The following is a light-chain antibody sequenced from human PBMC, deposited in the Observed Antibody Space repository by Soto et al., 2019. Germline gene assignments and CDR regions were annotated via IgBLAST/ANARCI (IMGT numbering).Light chain of an antibody. CDR2: DAS. V-gene: IGKV1-5*01. CDR3: QQYNSYSRGT. Sequence: DIPMTQSPSTLSASVGDRVTITCRASQSISSWLAWYQQKPGKAPKLLIYDASSLESGVPSRFSGSGSGTEFTLTISSLQPDEFATYYCQQYNSYSRGTFGQGTKVEIK. CDR1: QSISSW. J-gene: IGKJ1*01.